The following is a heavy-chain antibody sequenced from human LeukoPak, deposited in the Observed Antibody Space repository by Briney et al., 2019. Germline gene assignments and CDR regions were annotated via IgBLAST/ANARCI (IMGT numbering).Heavy chain of an antibody. CDR3: ARDSSGYYSHAFDI. D-gene: IGHD3-22*01. J-gene: IGHJ3*02. V-gene: IGHV3-48*03. CDR1: GFTLSSYE. CDR2: ISSSGSTI. Sequence: GGSLRLSCAASGFTLSSYEMNWVRQAPGKGLEWVSYISSSGSTIYYADSVKGRFTISRDNAKNSLYLQMNSLRAEDTAVYYRARDSSGYYSHAFDIWGQGTMVTVSS.